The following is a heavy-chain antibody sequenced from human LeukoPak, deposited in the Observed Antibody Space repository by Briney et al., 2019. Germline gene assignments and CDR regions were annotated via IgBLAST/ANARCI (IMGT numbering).Heavy chain of an antibody. J-gene: IGHJ4*02. Sequence: PSETLSLTCAVSGGSISSSNWWSWVRQPPGKGLEWIGEIYHSGSTNYNPSLKSRVTISVDKSKNQFSLKLSSVTAADTAVYYCARVWGYSYGSIDYWGQGTLVTVSS. D-gene: IGHD5-18*01. V-gene: IGHV4-4*02. CDR2: IYHSGST. CDR3: ARVWGYSYGSIDY. CDR1: GGSISSSNW.